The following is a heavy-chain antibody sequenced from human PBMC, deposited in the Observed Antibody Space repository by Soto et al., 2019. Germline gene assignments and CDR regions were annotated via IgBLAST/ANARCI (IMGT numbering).Heavy chain of an antibody. CDR3: ARLEMATPNEGY. D-gene: IGHD5-12*01. J-gene: IGHJ4*02. V-gene: IGHV3-30-3*01. CDR2: ISYDGSNK. Sequence: LPGGSLRLSCAASGFTFSSYAMHWVRQAPGKGLEWVAVISYDGSNKYYADSVKGRFTISRDNSKNTLYLQMNSLRAEDTAVYYCARLEMATPNEGYWGQGP. CDR1: GFTFSSYA.